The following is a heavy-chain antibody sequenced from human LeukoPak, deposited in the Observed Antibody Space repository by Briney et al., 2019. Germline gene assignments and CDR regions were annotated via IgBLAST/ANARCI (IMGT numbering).Heavy chain of an antibody. CDR2: INHSGST. CDR1: GGSFSGYY. CDR3: ARGVRGSGWYGSLFGY. D-gene: IGHD6-19*01. Sequence: SETLSLTCAVYGGSFSGYYWSWIRQPPGKGLEWIGEINHSGSTNYNPSLKSRVTISVDTSKNQFSLKLSSVTAADTAVHYCARGVRGSGWYGSLFGYWGQGTLVTVSS. J-gene: IGHJ4*02. V-gene: IGHV4-34*01.